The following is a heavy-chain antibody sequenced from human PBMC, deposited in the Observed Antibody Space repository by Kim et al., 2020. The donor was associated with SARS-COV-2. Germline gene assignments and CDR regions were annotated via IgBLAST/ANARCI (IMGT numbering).Heavy chain of an antibody. J-gene: IGHJ6*02. CDR3: ARDLDYYYGMDV. Sequence: YYVDSVKGRFTISRDNAKNSLYLQMNSLRAEDTAVYYCARDLDYYYGMDVWGQGTTVTVSS. D-gene: IGHD3-16*01. V-gene: IGHV3-7*03.